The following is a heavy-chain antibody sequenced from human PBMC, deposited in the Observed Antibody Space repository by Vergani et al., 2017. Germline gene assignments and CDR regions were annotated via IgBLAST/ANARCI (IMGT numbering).Heavy chain of an antibody. CDR1: GFTFSSYS. Sequence: EVQLVESGGGLVKPGGSLRLSCAASGFTFSSYSMNWVRQAPGKGLEWVSSISSSSSYIYYADSVKGRFTISRDNAKNSLYLQMNSLRAEDTAVYYCAGDSPLDEWLLGGYFDYWGQGTLVTVSS. J-gene: IGHJ4*02. CDR3: AGDSPLDEWLLGGYFDY. CDR2: ISSSSSYI. D-gene: IGHD3-3*01. V-gene: IGHV3-21*01.